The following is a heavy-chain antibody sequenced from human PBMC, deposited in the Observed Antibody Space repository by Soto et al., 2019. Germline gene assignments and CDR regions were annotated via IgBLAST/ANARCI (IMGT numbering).Heavy chain of an antibody. CDR1: GGSFSGYY. CDR3: ATLEYSGYDLTSY. J-gene: IGHJ4*02. CDR2: INHSGST. D-gene: IGHD5-12*01. V-gene: IGHV4-34*01. Sequence: SETLSLTCAVYGGSFSGYYWSWIRQPPGKGLEWIGEINHSGSTNYNPSLKSRVTISVDTSKNQFSLKLSSVTAADTAVYYCATLEYSGYDLTSYCGQGTLVTVSS.